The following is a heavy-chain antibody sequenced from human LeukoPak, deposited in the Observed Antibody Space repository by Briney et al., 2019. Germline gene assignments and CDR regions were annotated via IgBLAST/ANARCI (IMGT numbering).Heavy chain of an antibody. CDR1: GFAFSTYW. CDR3: SSQPAVLDLDC. CDR2: IKPDGSGK. D-gene: IGHD2-8*01. J-gene: IGHJ4*02. Sequence: PGGSLRLSCAASGFAFSTYWMTWVRQAPGKGLEWVANIKPDGSGKNYLGSVKGRFTISRDNAKNSLYLYMSSLRVEDTAAYYCSSQPAVLDLDCWGQGALVTVSS. V-gene: IGHV3-7*01.